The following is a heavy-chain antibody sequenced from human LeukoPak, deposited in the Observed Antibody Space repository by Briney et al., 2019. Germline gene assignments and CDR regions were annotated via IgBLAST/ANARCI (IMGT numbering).Heavy chain of an antibody. Sequence: SETLSLTCDVSGGSISSGGYSWSWIRQPPGKGLEWIGYIYHSGSTYYNPSLKSRVTISVDRSKNQFSLKLSSVTAADTAVYYCARIGSSGFFDYWGQGTLVTVSS. CDR3: ARIGSSGFFDY. V-gene: IGHV4-30-2*01. CDR2: IYHSGST. CDR1: GGSISSGGYS. J-gene: IGHJ4*02. D-gene: IGHD6-19*01.